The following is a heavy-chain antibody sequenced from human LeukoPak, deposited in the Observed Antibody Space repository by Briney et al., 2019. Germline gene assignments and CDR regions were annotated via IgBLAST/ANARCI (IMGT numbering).Heavy chain of an antibody. D-gene: IGHD3-22*01. Sequence: GGSLRLSCAASGFTFDDYGMSWVRQAPGKGLEWVSGINWNGGSTGYADSVKGRFTISRDNAKNSLYLQMNSPRAEDTALYYCARGRRYYDSSGYSLVAYYFDYWGQGTLVTVSS. CDR1: GFTFDDYG. V-gene: IGHV3-20*04. CDR2: INWNGGST. J-gene: IGHJ4*02. CDR3: ARGRRYYDSSGYSLVAYYFDY.